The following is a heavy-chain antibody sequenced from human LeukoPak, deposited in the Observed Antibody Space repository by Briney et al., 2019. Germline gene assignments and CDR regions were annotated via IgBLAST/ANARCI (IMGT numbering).Heavy chain of an antibody. CDR3: ARGYSGYDWGYYFDY. J-gene: IGHJ4*02. D-gene: IGHD5-12*01. Sequence: TSETLSLTCTVSGGSISSGGYYWSWIRQHPGKGLEWIGYIYYSGSTYYNPSLKSRVTISVDRSKNQFSLKLSSVTAADTAVYYCARGYSGYDWGYYFDYWGQGTLVTVSS. V-gene: IGHV4-31*03. CDR1: GGSISSGGYY. CDR2: IYYSGST.